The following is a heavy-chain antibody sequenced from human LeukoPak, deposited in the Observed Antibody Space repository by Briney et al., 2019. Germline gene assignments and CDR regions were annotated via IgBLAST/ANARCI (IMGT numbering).Heavy chain of an antibody. J-gene: IGHJ4*02. Sequence: GGSLRLSCAASGFIFSRAWMSWIRQAPGKGLKWVSAISGIGGSGGSAYYADSVKGRFTISRDNSKNTLYLQMNSLRAEDTAVYYCAKDPPYYYDSSGKGRDYWGQGTLVTVSS. V-gene: IGHV3-23*01. CDR3: AKDPPYYYDSSGKGRDY. CDR1: GFIFSRAW. D-gene: IGHD3-22*01. CDR2: ISGIGGSGGSA.